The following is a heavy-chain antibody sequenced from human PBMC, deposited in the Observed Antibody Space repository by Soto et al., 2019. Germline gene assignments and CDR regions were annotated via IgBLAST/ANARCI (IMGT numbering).Heavy chain of an antibody. CDR2: IYSGGST. Sequence: PGGSLRLSCAASGFTVSSNYMSWVRQAPGKGLEWVSVIYSGGSTYYADSVKGRFTISRDNSKNTLYLQMNSLRAEDTAVYYCARFAANYYYYYMDVWGKGTTVTVSS. V-gene: IGHV3-66*01. D-gene: IGHD2-15*01. J-gene: IGHJ6*03. CDR3: ARFAANYYYYYMDV. CDR1: GFTVSSNY.